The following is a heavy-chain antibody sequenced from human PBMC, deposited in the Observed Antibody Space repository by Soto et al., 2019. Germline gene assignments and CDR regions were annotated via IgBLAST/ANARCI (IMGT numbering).Heavy chain of an antibody. CDR3: ARAPLISIFFAYGMDV. J-gene: IGHJ6*02. Sequence: QVQLQESGPGLVKPSQTLSLTCTVSGGSISSGDYYWIWIRQHPGKVLEWIGYIYYSGSTYYNPSLQSRVTISVYTSRNQFSLKLSSVTAADTAVYYGARAPLISIFFAYGMDVWGQGTTVTVSS. CDR2: IYYSGST. D-gene: IGHD3-3*02. CDR1: GGSISSGDYY. V-gene: IGHV4-31*03.